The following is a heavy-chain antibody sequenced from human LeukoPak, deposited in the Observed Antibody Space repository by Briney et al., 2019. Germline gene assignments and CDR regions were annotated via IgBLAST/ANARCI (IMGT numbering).Heavy chain of an antibody. CDR1: GFTFSSYG. CDR2: ISSSSSTI. CDR3: AHRPGDSDAFDI. Sequence: GGSLRLSCAASGFTFSSYGMNWVRQAPGKGLEWVSYISSSSSTIYYADSVKGRFTISRDNAKNSLYLQMNSLRAEDTAVYYCAHRPGDSDAFDIWGQGTMVTVSS. J-gene: IGHJ3*02. D-gene: IGHD4-17*01. V-gene: IGHV3-48*01.